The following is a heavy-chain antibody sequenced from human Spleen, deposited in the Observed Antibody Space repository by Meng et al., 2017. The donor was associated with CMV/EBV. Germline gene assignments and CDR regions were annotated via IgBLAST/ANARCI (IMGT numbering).Heavy chain of an antibody. CDR2: ISTYNGNT. CDR3: ARDRGGFYAAGMDV. J-gene: IGHJ6*02. Sequence: ASVKVSCKASGYTFTTFGLSWVRQAPGQGLEWMGWISTYNGNTEYAQNLQGRVTMTTDTSTSTAYMELRRLRSDDTAVYYCARDRGGFYAAGMDVWGQGTTVTVSS. D-gene: IGHD2-2*01. CDR1: GYTFTTFG. V-gene: IGHV1-18*01.